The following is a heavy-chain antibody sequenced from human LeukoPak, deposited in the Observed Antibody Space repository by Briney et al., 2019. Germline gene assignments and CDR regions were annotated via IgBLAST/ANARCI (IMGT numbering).Heavy chain of an antibody. Sequence: PGGSLRLSCAASGFTFSSYGMHWVRQAPGKGLEWVAVISYDGSNKYYADSVRGRFTISRDNSKNTLYLQMNSLRAEDTAAYYCAKDVDPFGSGSYVEGFDYWGQGTLVTVSS. V-gene: IGHV3-30*18. J-gene: IGHJ4*02. CDR2: ISYDGSNK. CDR1: GFTFSSYG. D-gene: IGHD3-10*01. CDR3: AKDVDPFGSGSYVEGFDY.